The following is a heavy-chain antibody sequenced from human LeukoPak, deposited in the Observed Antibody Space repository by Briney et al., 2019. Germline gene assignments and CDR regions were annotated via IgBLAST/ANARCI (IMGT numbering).Heavy chain of an antibody. J-gene: IGHJ4*02. V-gene: IGHV4-4*02. CDR3: TRNGDYGLDY. CDR1: GVFISSGYW. Sequence: PSETLSLTCAVSGVFISSGYWWSWVRQPPGKGLEWIGEIVHSGSTTYNPSLKSRVTISVDKSKNQFSLKLSSVTAADTAVYYCTRNGDYGLDYWGQGNPGTASS. D-gene: IGHD4-17*01. CDR2: IVHSGST.